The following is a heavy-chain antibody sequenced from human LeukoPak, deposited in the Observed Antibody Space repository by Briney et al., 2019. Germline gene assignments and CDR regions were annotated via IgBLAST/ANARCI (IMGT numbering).Heavy chain of an antibody. CDR3: ATPLDYFDTSGYRQGGD. Sequence: GGSLRLSCAASGFTFSSHWMTWVRQAPGKGLEWVANIKQDGSKRNYVDSVKGRFTISRDNPKNSLYLQMNSPRAEDTAVYYCATPLDYFDTSGYRQGGDWGQGTLVTVSS. CDR1: GFTFSSHW. CDR2: IKQDGSKR. J-gene: IGHJ4*02. V-gene: IGHV3-7*03. D-gene: IGHD3-22*01.